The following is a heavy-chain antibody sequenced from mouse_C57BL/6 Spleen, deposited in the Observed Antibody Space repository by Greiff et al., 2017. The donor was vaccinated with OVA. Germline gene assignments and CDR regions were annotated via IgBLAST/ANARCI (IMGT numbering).Heavy chain of an antibody. Sequence: VQLQQPGAELVKPGASVKLSCKASGYTFTSYWMQWVKQRPGQGLEWIGEIDPSDSYTNYNQKFKGKATLTVDTSSSTAYMQLSSLTSEDSAVYYCARSNYGSSHWYFDVWGTGTTVTVSS. V-gene: IGHV1-50*01. CDR3: ARSNYGSSHWYFDV. J-gene: IGHJ1*03. D-gene: IGHD1-1*01. CDR1: GYTFTSYW. CDR2: IDPSDSYT.